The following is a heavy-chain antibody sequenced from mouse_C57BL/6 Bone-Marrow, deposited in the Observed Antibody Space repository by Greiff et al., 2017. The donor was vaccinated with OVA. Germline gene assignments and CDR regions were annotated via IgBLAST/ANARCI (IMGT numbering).Heavy chain of an antibody. J-gene: IGHJ3*01. CDR2: ISSGRSTI. V-gene: IGHV5-17*01. D-gene: IGHD2-3*01. Sequence: EVHLVESGGGLVKPGGSLKLSCAASGFTFSDYGMHSVRQAPEKGLEWVAYISSGRSTIYYADTVKGRFTISRDNAKNNLFLQMTSLRSEDTAMYYCARNGYYSWGQGTLVTVSA. CDR1: GFTFSDYG. CDR3: ARNGYYS.